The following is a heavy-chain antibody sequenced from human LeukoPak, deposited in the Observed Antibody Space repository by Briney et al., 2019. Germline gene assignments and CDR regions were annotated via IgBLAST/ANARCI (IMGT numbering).Heavy chain of an antibody. D-gene: IGHD2-2*01. J-gene: IGHJ5*02. Sequence: GASVKVSCRASGYTFTDYYIHWVRQAPGQGLEWMGWINPDNGGTNYAQKFQGRVTMTRDTSIRTVYMDPSRLRSDDTAVFYCTREARVGNWFDPWGKGTQVTVSS. CDR3: TREARVGNWFDP. CDR2: INPDNGGT. CDR1: GYTFTDYY. V-gene: IGHV1-2*02.